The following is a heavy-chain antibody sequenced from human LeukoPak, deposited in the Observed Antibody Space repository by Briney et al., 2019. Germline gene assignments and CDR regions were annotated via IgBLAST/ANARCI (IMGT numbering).Heavy chain of an antibody. CDR1: GGSFSGYY. V-gene: IGHV4-34*01. Sequence: PSETLSLTCAVYGGSFSGYYWSWIRQPPGKGLEWIGEINHSGSTNHNASLKSRVTVSVDSAKNHFSLRLSSVTAADTAVYYCAPRGDIEHSYGYGKWFDPWGQGTRVTVSS. D-gene: IGHD5-18*01. J-gene: IGHJ5*02. CDR2: INHSGST. CDR3: APRGDIEHSYGYGKWFDP.